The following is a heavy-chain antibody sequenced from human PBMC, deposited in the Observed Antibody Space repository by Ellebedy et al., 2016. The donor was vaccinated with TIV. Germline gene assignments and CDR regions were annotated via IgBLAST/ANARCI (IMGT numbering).Heavy chain of an antibody. D-gene: IGHD6-19*01. V-gene: IGHV3-23*01. Sequence: PGGSLRLSCAASGFMFSSYSMNWVRQAPGKGLEWVSAITGDGGVTYYRESVKGRFSISRVNSKNTVYLQLHSLRADDTAVYFCTRGNRATGWTDWGQGTLVTVS. CDR1: GFMFSSYS. J-gene: IGHJ4*02. CDR3: TRGNRATGWTD. CDR2: ITGDGGVT.